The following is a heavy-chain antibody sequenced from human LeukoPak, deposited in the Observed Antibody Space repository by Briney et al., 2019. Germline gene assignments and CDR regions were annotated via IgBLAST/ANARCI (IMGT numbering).Heavy chain of an antibody. V-gene: IGHV4-34*01. CDR3: ARMRVPAAITPFDC. D-gene: IGHD2-2*01. CDR1: GGSFSGCY. Sequence: SATLSLTCALYGGSFSGCYWSWTNQPPGKGLESLGEINNSGSPNYHPSRKSRFTISVKTSKNHFFFKLTSLTPADTAVYYCARMRVPAAITPFDCWGQGTLVTVSS. CDR2: INNSGSP. J-gene: IGHJ4*02.